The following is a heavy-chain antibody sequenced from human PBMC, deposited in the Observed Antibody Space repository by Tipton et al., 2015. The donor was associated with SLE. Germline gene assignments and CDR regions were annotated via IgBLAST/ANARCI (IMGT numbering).Heavy chain of an antibody. D-gene: IGHD4-11*01. CDR3: ARDYTFDWYFDL. CDR1: GGSISSSSYY. Sequence: TLSLTCAVSGGSISSSSYYWGWIRQPPGKGLEWIGEINHSGSTNYNPSLKSRVTISVDTSKNQFSLKLSSVTAADTAVYYCARDYTFDWYFDLWGRGTLVTVSS. V-gene: IGHV4-39*07. J-gene: IGHJ2*01. CDR2: INHSGST.